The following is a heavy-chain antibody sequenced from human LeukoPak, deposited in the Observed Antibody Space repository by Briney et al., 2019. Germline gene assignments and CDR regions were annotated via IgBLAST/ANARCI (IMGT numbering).Heavy chain of an antibody. V-gene: IGHV3-7*01. CDR3: AKNIAAPGRGNYQLYGMDV. CDR1: GFIFSGYW. D-gene: IGHD6-25*01. J-gene: IGHJ6*02. Sequence: GGSLRLSCAASGFIFSGYWMTWVRQAPGKGLEWVASIKQDGSDQQYVDAVKGRFTISRDNAQNSLYLQMSNLRADDTALYYCAKNIAAPGRGNYQLYGMDVWGQGTTVTVSS. CDR2: IKQDGSDQ.